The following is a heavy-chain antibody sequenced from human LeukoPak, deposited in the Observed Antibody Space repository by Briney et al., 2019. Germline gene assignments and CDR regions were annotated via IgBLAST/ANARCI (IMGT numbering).Heavy chain of an antibody. V-gene: IGHV3-73*01. J-gene: IGHJ6*02. D-gene: IGHD3-3*01. Sequence: PGGSLRLSCAASGFTFSGSAMHWVRQASGKGLEWVGRIRSKANSYATAYAASVKGRFTISRDDSKNTAYLQMNSLKTEDTAVYYCTSFSIFGEERDYYYGMDVWGQGTTVTVSS. CDR2: IRSKANSYAT. CDR1: GFTFSGSA. CDR3: TSFSIFGEERDYYYGMDV.